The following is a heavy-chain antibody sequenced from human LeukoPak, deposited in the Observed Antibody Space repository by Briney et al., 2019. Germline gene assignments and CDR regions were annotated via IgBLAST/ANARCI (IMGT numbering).Heavy chain of an antibody. V-gene: IGHV1-46*01. CDR1: GYTFTSYY. Sequence: GASVTVSCKASGYTFTSYYMHWVRQAPGQGLEWMGIINPSGGSTSYAQKFQGRVTMTRDTSTSTVYMELSSLRSEDTAVYYCAREGIVVPAAIHFWFDPWGQGTLVTVSS. CDR2: INPSGGST. J-gene: IGHJ5*02. CDR3: AREGIVVPAAIHFWFDP. D-gene: IGHD2-2*01.